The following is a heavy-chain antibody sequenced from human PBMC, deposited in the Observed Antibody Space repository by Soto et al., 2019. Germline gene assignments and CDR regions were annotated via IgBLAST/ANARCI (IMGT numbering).Heavy chain of an antibody. J-gene: IGHJ5*02. CDR2: VRGDNGHR. V-gene: IGHV1-18*01. CDR3: ARDLGYCRSGTCYREWFDP. CDR1: GYTFSTHG. D-gene: IGHD2-15*01. Sequence: QVQLVQSGAEVKKPGASVKVSCKASGYTFSTHGISWVRQVPGQGLEWMGWVRGDNGHRHYAHSLQGRVTMTTDTSTNTAYMELRSLRSDDTAVYYCARDLGYCRSGTCYREWFDPWGQGTLVTVSS.